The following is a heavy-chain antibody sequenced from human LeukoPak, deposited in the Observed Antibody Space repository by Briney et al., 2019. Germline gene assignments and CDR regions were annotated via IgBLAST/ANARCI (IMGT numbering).Heavy chain of an antibody. CDR3: ARARDIVVPSPFDY. J-gene: IGHJ4*02. CDR2: INPNSGGT. D-gene: IGHD2-2*01. Sequence: ASVKVSSKASGYTFTGYYMHWVRQAPGQRLERMGWINPNSGGTNYAQTFQGRVTMTWDTSISTAYMELSRLRSDETAVYYCARARDIVVPSPFDYWGQGTLVTVSS. CDR1: GYTFTGYY. V-gene: IGHV1-2*02.